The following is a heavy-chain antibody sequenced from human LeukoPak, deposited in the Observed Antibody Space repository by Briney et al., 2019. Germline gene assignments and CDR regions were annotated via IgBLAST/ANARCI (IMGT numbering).Heavy chain of an antibody. D-gene: IGHD1-26*01. CDR1: GFTFSSYS. J-gene: IGHJ4*02. V-gene: IGHV3-7*01. CDR3: ARLSGWELGY. Sequence: GSLRLSCAASGFTFSSYSMNWVRQAPGKGLEWVANIKEDGSEEYYVDSVKGRFTVSRGNAKNSLYLQMNSLRAEDTAVYYCARLSGWELGYWGQGALVTVSS. CDR2: IKEDGSEE.